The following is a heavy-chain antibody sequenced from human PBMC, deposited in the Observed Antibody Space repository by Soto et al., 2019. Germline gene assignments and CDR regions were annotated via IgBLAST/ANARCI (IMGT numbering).Heavy chain of an antibody. CDR3: ARSVGDYYYGMDV. D-gene: IGHD1-26*01. CDR2: FYYSGST. CDR1: GASIPSTSYH. Sequence: SETLSLTCTVSGASIPSTSYHWGWIRQPPGKGLEWIGNFYYSGSTYYNPSLRSRVTISVDASKNQFSVKVSSVTATDTAVYYCARSVGDYYYGMDVWGQGTTVT. V-gene: IGHV4-39*01. J-gene: IGHJ6*02.